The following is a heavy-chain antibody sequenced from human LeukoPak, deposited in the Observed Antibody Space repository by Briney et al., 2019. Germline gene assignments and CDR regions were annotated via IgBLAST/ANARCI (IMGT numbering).Heavy chain of an antibody. CDR2: IYYGGSA. CDR1: GGSISSSSYY. J-gene: IGHJ5*02. CDR3: ARMVVVAATADWFDP. Sequence: SETLSLTCTVSGGSISSSSYYWGWIRQPPGKGLEWIGSIYYGGSAYYNPSLKSRVTISVDTSKNQFSLKLSSVTAADTAVYYCARMVVVAATADWFDPWGQGTLVTVSS. V-gene: IGHV4-39*01. D-gene: IGHD2-15*01.